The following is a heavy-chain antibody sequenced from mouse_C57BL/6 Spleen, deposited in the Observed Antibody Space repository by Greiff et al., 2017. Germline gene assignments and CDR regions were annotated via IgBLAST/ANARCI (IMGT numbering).Heavy chain of an antibody. CDR2: SRNKANDYTT. V-gene: IGHV7-1*01. CDR3: ARDVNLDY. J-gene: IGHJ2*01. CDR1: GFTFSDFY. Sequence: EVKLMESGGGLVQSGRSLRLSCATSGFTFSDFYMEWVRQAPGKGLEWIAASRNKANDYTTEYSASVKGRFIVSRDTSQSILYLQMNALRAEDTAIYYCARDVNLDYWGQGTTLTVSS.